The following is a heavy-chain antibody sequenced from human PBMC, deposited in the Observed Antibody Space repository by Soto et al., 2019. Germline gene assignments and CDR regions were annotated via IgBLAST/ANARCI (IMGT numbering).Heavy chain of an antibody. CDR3: AREMVRGVGYYYYGMDV. CDR2: IIPIFGTA. D-gene: IGHD3-10*01. J-gene: IGHJ6*02. CDR1: GGTFSSYA. Sequence: ASVEVSCKASGGTFSSYAISWVRQAPGQGLEWMGGIIPIFGTANYAQKFQGRVTITADESTSTAYMELSSLRSEDTAVYYCAREMVRGVGYYYYGMDVWGQGTTVTVSS. V-gene: IGHV1-69*13.